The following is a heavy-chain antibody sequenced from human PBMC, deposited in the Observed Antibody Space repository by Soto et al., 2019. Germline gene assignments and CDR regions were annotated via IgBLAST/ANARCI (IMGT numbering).Heavy chain of an antibody. D-gene: IGHD3-3*01. CDR2: ISYDGSNK. CDR1: GFTFSSSA. CDR3: ARDKGDSRFLEWSYYFAY. Sequence: QVQLVESGGGVVQPGRSLRLSCTASGFTFSSSAMHWVRQAPGKGLEWVAVISYDGSNKYYADSVKGRFTISRDNSKNTLYLQMNSLRAEDTAVYYCARDKGDSRFLEWSYYFAYWGQGTLVTVSS. V-gene: IGHV3-30-3*01. J-gene: IGHJ4*02.